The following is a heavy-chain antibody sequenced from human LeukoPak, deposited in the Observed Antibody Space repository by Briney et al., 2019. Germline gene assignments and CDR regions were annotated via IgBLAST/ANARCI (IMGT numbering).Heavy chain of an antibody. D-gene: IGHD3-22*01. CDR2: IYSGGST. CDR1: GFTVSSNY. J-gene: IGHJ4*02. V-gene: IGHV3-53*01. Sequence: GGSLRLSCAASGFTVSSNYMSWVRQAPGKGLEWVSVIYSGGSTYYADSVKGRFTISRDNSKNTLYLQMNSLRAEDTAVYYCAKGRLYDSSGYYSRYFDYWGQGTLVTVSS. CDR3: AKGRLYDSSGYYSRYFDY.